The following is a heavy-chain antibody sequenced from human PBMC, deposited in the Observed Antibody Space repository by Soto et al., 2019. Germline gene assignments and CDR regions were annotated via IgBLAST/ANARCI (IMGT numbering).Heavy chain of an antibody. CDR1: GFTFSSYS. D-gene: IGHD3-22*01. J-gene: IGHJ4*02. Sequence: GGSLRLSCAASGFTFSSYSMNWVRQAPGKGLEWVSSISSSSSYIYYADSVKGRFTISRDNAKNSLYLQMNSLRAEDTAVYYCARDKIVVATHFDYWGQGTLVTVSS. CDR2: ISSSSSYI. V-gene: IGHV3-21*01. CDR3: ARDKIVVATHFDY.